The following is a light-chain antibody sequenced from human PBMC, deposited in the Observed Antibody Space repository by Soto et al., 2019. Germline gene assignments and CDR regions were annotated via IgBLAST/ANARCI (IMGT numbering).Light chain of an antibody. Sequence: EIVLTQSPATLSLSPGERATLSCRASQSVSSYLAWYQQKPGQAPRLLIYDASNRSTGIPARFSGSGSGTDFTLTISSIEPEDFGVYYCPQRSNWPPITFGQGTRLEIK. CDR1: QSVSSY. CDR2: DAS. J-gene: IGKJ5*01. V-gene: IGKV3-11*01. CDR3: PQRSNWPPIT.